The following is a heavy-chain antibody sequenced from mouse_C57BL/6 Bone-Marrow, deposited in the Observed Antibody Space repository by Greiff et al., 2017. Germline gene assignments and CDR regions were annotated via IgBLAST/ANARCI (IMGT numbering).Heavy chain of an antibody. V-gene: IGHV14-1*01. CDR3: STGMTDVGSFAY. D-gene: IGHD1-1*02. CDR1: GFTFKDYY. CDR2: IDPEDGGT. Sequence: EVQLQQSGAELVRPGASVKLSCTASGFTFKDYYMHWVKQRPEQGLEWIGRIDPEDGGTKYAPKFKGKATMTVDTSSTTAYLQLSSLTSEDTAVYYCSTGMTDVGSFAYWGQGTLVTVS. J-gene: IGHJ3*01.